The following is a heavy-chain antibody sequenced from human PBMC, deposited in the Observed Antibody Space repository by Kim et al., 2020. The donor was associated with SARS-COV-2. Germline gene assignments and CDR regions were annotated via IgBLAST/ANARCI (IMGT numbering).Heavy chain of an antibody. V-gene: IGHV3-30*04. CDR1: GFTFSSYA. CDR2: ISYDGSNK. J-gene: IGHJ4*02. D-gene: IGHD3-3*02. CDR3: ARDSHFNFDY. Sequence: GGSLRLSCAASGFTFSSYAMHWVRQAPGKGLEWVAVISYDGSNKYYADSVKGRFTISRDNSKNTLYLQMNSLRAEDTAVYYCARDSHFNFDYWGQGTLVT.